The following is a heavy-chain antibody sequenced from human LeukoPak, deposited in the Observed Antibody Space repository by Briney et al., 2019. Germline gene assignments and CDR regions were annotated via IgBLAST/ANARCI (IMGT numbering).Heavy chain of an antibody. CDR2: IYYSGTT. Sequence: TSETLSLTCTVSGGSISTSTYYWGWIRRPPGKGLEWIGSIYYSGTTYYNPPLKSRVTVSVDTSKNQFSLNLSSVTAADTAVYYCVRGSTLRHYQYWGQGTLVTVSS. V-gene: IGHV4-39*01. D-gene: IGHD3-16*01. CDR1: GGSISTSTYY. J-gene: IGHJ4*02. CDR3: VRGSTLRHYQY.